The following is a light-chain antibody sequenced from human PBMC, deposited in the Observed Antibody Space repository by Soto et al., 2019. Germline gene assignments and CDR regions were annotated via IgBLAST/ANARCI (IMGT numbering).Light chain of an antibody. CDR3: QQYHLYTWT. Sequence: DIQMTQSPSSLSASVGDRVTITCRASQDISSHLAWFQQKPGKAPKSLMFGASNLRSGVPSRFSGSGSGTVVTFTISSLQPDDFATYYCQQYHLYTWTFGQGTKVEI. V-gene: IGKV1-16*01. CDR2: GAS. CDR1: QDISSH. J-gene: IGKJ1*01.